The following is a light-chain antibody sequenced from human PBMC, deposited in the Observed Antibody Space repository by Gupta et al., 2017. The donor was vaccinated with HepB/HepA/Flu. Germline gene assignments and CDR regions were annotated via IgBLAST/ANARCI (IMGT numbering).Light chain of an antibody. Sequence: HSALTQPASVSVSPGQSITISCTGSSNDIGRHSYVSWYQQYPGGAPKLILSAVTNRPSGVSDRFSGSKSGNTASLTISALQHEDEADYYCSAHASVDFFGTGTHVTVL. V-gene: IGLV2-14*01. J-gene: IGLJ1*01. CDR3: SAHASVDF. CDR2: AVT. CDR1: SNDIGRHSY.